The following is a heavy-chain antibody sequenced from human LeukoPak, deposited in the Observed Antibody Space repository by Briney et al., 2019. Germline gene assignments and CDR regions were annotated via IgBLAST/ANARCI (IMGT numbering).Heavy chain of an antibody. CDR3: ARDRGRGSSHNDY. J-gene: IGHJ4*02. CDR1: GFSFSSYG. V-gene: IGHV3-33*08. Sequence: GGSLRLSCAASGFSFSSYGMHWVRQAPGKGLEWVAVIWYDGSNIYYADSVKGRFTISRDNSKNTLYLQMDSLRAEDTAVYYCARDRGRGSSHNDYWGQGILVTVSS. D-gene: IGHD2-15*01. CDR2: IWYDGSNI.